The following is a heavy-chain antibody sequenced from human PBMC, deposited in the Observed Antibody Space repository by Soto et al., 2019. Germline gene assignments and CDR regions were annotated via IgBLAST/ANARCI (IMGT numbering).Heavy chain of an antibody. CDR3: ARLYGSRGPFDY. Sequence: SETLSLTCAVYGGSFSGYYWSWIRQPPGKGLEWIGEINHSDSTKYNPSLKSRVTISEDTSKNQLSLKLSSVTAADTAVYYCARLYGSRGPFDYWGQGTLVTVSS. CDR1: GGSFSGYY. D-gene: IGHD6-13*01. V-gene: IGHV4-34*01. CDR2: INHSDST. J-gene: IGHJ4*02.